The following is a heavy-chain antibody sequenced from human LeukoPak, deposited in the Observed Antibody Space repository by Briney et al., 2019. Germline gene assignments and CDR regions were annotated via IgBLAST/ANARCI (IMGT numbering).Heavy chain of an antibody. CDR3: AGGSYDSSGYYR. CDR2: IYHSGST. Sequence: SETLSLTRAVSGGSISSGGYSWSWIRQPPGKGLEWIGYIYHSGSTYYNPSLKSRVTISVDRSKNQFSLKLSSVTAADTAVYYCAGGSYDSSGYYRWGQGTLVTVSS. V-gene: IGHV4-30-2*01. J-gene: IGHJ4*02. D-gene: IGHD3-22*01. CDR1: GGSISSGGYS.